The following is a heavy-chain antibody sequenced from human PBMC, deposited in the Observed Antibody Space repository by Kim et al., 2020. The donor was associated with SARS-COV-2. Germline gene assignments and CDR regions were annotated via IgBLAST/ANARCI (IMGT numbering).Heavy chain of an antibody. Sequence: GESLKISCKGSGYTFTSYWIAWVRQMSGKGLEWMGIIYPGDSDTRYRPSFQGQVTISADKSISTAYLQWSSLKASDSAMYYCARQQSGYCSGGSCYPDYSGQGTLVTVSS. D-gene: IGHD2-15*01. J-gene: IGHJ4*02. CDR1: GYTFTSYW. CDR2: IYPGDSDT. V-gene: IGHV5-51*01. CDR3: ARQQSGYCSGGSCYPDY.